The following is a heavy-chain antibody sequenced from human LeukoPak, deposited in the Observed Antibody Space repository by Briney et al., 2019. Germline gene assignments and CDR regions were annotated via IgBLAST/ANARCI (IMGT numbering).Heavy chain of an antibody. D-gene: IGHD3-10*01. CDR3: TVHGSGTYYIA. Sequence: GGSLRLSCAASGFTFSSYAMSWVRQAPGKGLEWVSAIRGSGGSTYYADSVKGRFTISRDNSKNTLYLQMDSLRAEDTAVYYCTVHGSGTYYIAWGQGILVTVSS. J-gene: IGHJ4*02. CDR1: GFTFSSYA. V-gene: IGHV3-23*01. CDR2: IRGSGGST.